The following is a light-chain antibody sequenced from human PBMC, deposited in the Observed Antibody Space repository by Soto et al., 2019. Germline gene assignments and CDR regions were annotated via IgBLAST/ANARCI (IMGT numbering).Light chain of an antibody. CDR1: QSVDIN. Sequence: EIVLTQSPATLSLSPGERVTLSCRASQSVDINLPWYQQRAGQAPRLLVYGASTKATDMPGRFSGRGSGTEFTLTINNLQSEDFAVYYCQQYRNWPRTFGQGTKVDIK. J-gene: IGKJ1*01. V-gene: IGKV3-15*01. CDR3: QQYRNWPRT. CDR2: GAS.